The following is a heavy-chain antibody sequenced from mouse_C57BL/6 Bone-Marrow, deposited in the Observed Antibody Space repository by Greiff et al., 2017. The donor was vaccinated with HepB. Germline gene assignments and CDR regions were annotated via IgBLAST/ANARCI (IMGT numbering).Heavy chain of an antibody. Sequence: EVKLVESGGGLVQSGRSLRLSCATSGFTFSDFYMEWVRQAPGKGLEWIAASRNKANDYTTEYSASVKGRFIVSRDTSQSILYLQMNALRAEDTAIYYCARDYGRGAMDYWGQGTSVTVSS. J-gene: IGHJ4*01. CDR2: SRNKANDYTT. CDR3: ARDYGRGAMDY. D-gene: IGHD1-1*01. V-gene: IGHV7-1*01. CDR1: GFTFSDFY.